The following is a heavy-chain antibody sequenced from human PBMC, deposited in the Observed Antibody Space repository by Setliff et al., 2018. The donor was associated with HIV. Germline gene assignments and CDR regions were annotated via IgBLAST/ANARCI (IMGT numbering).Heavy chain of an antibody. V-gene: IGHV3-72*01. J-gene: IGHJ4*02. CDR3: AKDRQLVTWTLDY. CDR2: TRNKVNSYTT. Sequence: PGGSLRLSCAASGFTFSDHYMDWVRQAPGKGLEWVGRTRNKVNSYTTEYAASVKGRFTISRDDSKNTLYLQMNSLRAEDTAVYYCAKDRQLVTWTLDYWGQGTLVTVSS. D-gene: IGHD6-13*01. CDR1: GFTFSDHY.